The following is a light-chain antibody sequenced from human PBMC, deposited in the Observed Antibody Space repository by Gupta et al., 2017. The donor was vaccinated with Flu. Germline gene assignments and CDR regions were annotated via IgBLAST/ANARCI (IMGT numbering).Light chain of an antibody. V-gene: IGKV2-30*01. CDR1: QSLVYRDGNTC. CDR3: MQGERWPWA. J-gene: IGKJ1*01. Sequence: TVCQPAHICGWTRQSLVYRDGNTCLHWFQQRPDQAPRHLVYKVSPRESGVPDRFSGSGSGTDFTLKISRVEVEDVGVYSCMQGERWPWAFGQATKVEIK. CDR2: KVS.